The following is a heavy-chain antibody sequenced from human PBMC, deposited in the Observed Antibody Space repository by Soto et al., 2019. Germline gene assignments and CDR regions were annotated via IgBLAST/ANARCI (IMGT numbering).Heavy chain of an antibody. CDR2: IYYSGST. V-gene: IGHV4-59*08. CDR3: GRQGYDTPHWFDP. D-gene: IGHD3-22*01. J-gene: IGHJ5*02. CDR1: GGSISSYY. Sequence: SETLSLTCTVSGGSISSYYWSWIRQPPGKGLEWIGYIYYSGSTNYNPSLKSRVTISVDTSKNQFSLKLSSVTAADTAVYYCGRQGYDTPHWFDPWCQGTLVTVSS.